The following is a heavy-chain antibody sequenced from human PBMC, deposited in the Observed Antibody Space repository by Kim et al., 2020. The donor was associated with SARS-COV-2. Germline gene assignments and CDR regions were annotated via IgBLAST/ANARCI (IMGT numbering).Heavy chain of an antibody. CDR1: GASVSSGGSS. Sequence: SETLSLTCAVSGASVSSGGSSWIWIRQPPGQGLEWIGYIYLNGNTYSNPSLKSRVSISVDRSKNQFSLNLTSVTAADTAVYYCARGEYYYDSGSPGTLVTVSS. CDR2: IYLNGNT. CDR3: ARGEYYYDS. J-gene: IGHJ4*02. V-gene: IGHV4-30-2*01.